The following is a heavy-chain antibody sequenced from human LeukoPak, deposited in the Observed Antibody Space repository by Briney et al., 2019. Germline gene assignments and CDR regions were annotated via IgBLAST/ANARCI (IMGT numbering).Heavy chain of an antibody. CDR2: IKSKTDGGTT. V-gene: IGHV3-15*01. CDR3: TTDTPSHWNYANDAFDI. J-gene: IGHJ3*02. D-gene: IGHD1-7*01. Sequence: PGGSLRLSCAASGFTFSNAWMSWVRQAPGKGLEWVGRIKSKTDGGTTDYAAPVKGRFTISRDDSKNTLYLQMNSLKTEDTAVYYCTTDTPSHWNYANDAFDIWGQGTMVTVSS. CDR1: GFTFSNAW.